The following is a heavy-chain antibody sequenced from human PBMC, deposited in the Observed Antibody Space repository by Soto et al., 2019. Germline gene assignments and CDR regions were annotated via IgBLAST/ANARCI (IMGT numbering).Heavy chain of an antibody. V-gene: IGHV3-23*01. CDR2: ISGSGGST. J-gene: IGHJ4*02. CDR3: AKDLGRYSGSDYNY. CDR1: GFTFSSYA. D-gene: IGHD1-26*01. Sequence: EVQLLESGGGLVQPGGSLRLSCAASGFTFSSYAMSWVRQAPGKGLEWVSAISGSGGSTYYADSVKGRFTISRDNSKNTLYLQMTSLRAEDTAVYYCAKDLGRYSGSDYNYWGQGTLVTVSS.